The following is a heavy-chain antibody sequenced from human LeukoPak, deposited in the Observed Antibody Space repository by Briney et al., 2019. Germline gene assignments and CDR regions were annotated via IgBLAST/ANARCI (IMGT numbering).Heavy chain of an antibody. D-gene: IGHD3-10*02. CDR2: VYDSWNN. CDR1: GDSINSGNSH. CDR3: ASYFVGNGGRGY. V-gene: IGHV4-30-4*01. J-gene: IGHJ4*02. Sequence: SETLSLTCTVSGDSINSGNSHWTWIRQPPGKGLEWLGSVYDSWNNYYNPSLESRITMSVDTSKNQYSLELSSVIAADTAVFYCASYFVGNGGRGYWGQGALVTVSS.